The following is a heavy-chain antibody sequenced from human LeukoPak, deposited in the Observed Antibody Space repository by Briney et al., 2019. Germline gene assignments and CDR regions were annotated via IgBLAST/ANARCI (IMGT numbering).Heavy chain of an antibody. Sequence: GGSLRLSCAASGFTFSNYWMTWVRQAPGKGLEWVANMNLDGSEKYYVDSVKGRFIISRDNAKNSLYLLMNSLTVEDTAIYYCARDDGFSCYSYWGQGTLVTVSS. CDR2: MNLDGSEK. J-gene: IGHJ4*02. D-gene: IGHD3/OR15-3a*01. CDR3: ARDDGFSCYSY. V-gene: IGHV3-7*01. CDR1: GFTFSNYW.